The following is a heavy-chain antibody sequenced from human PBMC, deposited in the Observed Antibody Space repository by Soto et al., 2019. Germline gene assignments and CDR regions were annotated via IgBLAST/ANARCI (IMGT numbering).Heavy chain of an antibody. CDR3: ARDKGYGFGWSSSSGMDV. J-gene: IGHJ6*02. V-gene: IGHV1-18*01. Sequence: ASVKVSCKASGYTFSNFGLSWVRQAPGQGLEWMGWISGYNGNTNSAQKFQGRVTMTTDTSTSTAYMEVRSLTSADTAVYYCARDKGYGFGWSSSSGMDVWGQGTTVTVS. CDR2: ISGYNGNT. D-gene: IGHD5-18*01. CDR1: GYTFSNFG.